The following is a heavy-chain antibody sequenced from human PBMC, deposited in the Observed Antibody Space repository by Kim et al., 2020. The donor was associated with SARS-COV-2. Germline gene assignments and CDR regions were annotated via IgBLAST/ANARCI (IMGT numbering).Heavy chain of an antibody. D-gene: IGHD6-25*01. CDR3: ARHLTGSGFIDY. V-gene: IGHV4-59*08. Sequence: NYNPSLKSRVTISVDTSKNQFSLKLSSVTAADTAVYYCARHLTGSGFIDYWGQGTLVTVSS. J-gene: IGHJ4*02.